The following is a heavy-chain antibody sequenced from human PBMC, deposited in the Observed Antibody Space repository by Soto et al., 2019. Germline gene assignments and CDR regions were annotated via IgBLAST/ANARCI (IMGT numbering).Heavy chain of an antibody. Sequence: PSDTLSLTCTVSGGYISSGGYYLSWLRQHPGKGLEWIGYIYYSGSTYYNPSLKSRVTISVDTSKNQFSLKLSSVTAADTAVYYCARVPYGDYVYYFDYWGQGNLVTVSA. CDR1: GGYISSGGYY. CDR2: IYYSGST. CDR3: ARVPYGDYVYYFDY. D-gene: IGHD4-17*01. J-gene: IGHJ4*02. V-gene: IGHV4-31*03.